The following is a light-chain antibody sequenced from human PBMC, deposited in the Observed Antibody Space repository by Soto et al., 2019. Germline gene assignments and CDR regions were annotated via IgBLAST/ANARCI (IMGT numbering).Light chain of an antibody. CDR3: CSDAGSYIVYV. J-gene: IGLJ1*01. CDR2: DVS. CDR1: SSDVGGYNY. Sequence: QSALTQPRSVSGSPGQSVTISCTGTSSDVGGYNYVSWYQQHPGKAPKLMIYDVSKRPSGVPDRFSGSKSGNTASLTISGLQDEDEADYYCCSDAGSYIVYVFGTGTKVTVL. V-gene: IGLV2-11*01.